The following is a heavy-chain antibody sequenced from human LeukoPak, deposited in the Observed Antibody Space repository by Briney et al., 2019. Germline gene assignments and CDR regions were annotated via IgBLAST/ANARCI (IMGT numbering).Heavy chain of an antibody. CDR1: GGTFSSYA. D-gene: IGHD3-3*01. J-gene: IGHJ5*02. V-gene: IGHV1-69*13. CDR3: ARLSGYDNWFDP. Sequence: SVKVSCKASGGTFSSYAISWVRQAPGQGLEWMGGIIPIFGTANYAQKFQGRVTITADESTSTAYMELSSLRSEDTAVYHCARLSGYDNWFDPWGQGTLVTVSS. CDR2: IIPIFGTA.